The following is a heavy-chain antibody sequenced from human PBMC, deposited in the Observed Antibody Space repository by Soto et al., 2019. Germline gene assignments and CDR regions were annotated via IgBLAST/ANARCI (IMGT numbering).Heavy chain of an antibody. J-gene: IGHJ6*02. Sequence: PGGSLRLSCAASGFTFSSYAMHWVRQAPGKGLEWVAVISYDGSNKYYADSVKGRFTISRDNSKNTLYLQMNSLRAEDTAVYYCARDAVSWYTYYYYGMDVWGQGTTVTVSS. CDR2: ISYDGSNK. CDR3: ARDAVSWYTYYYYGMDV. D-gene: IGHD6-13*01. V-gene: IGHV3-30-3*01. CDR1: GFTFSSYA.